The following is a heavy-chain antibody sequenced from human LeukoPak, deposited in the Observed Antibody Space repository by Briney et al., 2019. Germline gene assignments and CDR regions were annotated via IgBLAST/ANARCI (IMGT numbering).Heavy chain of an antibody. CDR3: AHDSSSYYYVLDAFDI. V-gene: IGHV1-69*05. J-gene: IGHJ3*02. D-gene: IGHD3-22*01. CDR2: IIPIFGTA. CDR1: GYTFTSYD. Sequence: SVKVSCKASGYTFTSYDINWVRQAPGQGLEWMGGIIPIFGTANYAQKFQGRVTISTDESTSTAYMELSSLRSEDTAVYYCAHDSSSYYYVLDAFDIWGQGTMVTVSS.